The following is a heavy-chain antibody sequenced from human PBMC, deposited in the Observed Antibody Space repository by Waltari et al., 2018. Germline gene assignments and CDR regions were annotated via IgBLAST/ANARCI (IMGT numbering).Heavy chain of an antibody. CDR1: GGSVNNGEFF. Sequence: QVQLQESGPGLVKPSQTLSLTCSVSGGSVNNGEFFWSWIRQPPGKGLEWIGYIYYSGGTYYNPSLKSRLTMSVDTSKNQFSLNLRSVTAADTAVYYCARREGYNSLDYRGQGILVTVSS. J-gene: IGHJ4*02. CDR2: IYYSGGT. CDR3: ARREGYNSLDY. V-gene: IGHV4-30-4*01. D-gene: IGHD1-1*01.